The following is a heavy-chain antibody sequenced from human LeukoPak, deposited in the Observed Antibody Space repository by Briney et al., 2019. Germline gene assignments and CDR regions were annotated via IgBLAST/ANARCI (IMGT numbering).Heavy chain of an antibody. CDR1: GFTFSDHY. V-gene: IGHV3-72*01. CDR2: SLNKANSYTT. Sequence: GGSLRLSCVVSGFTFSDHYMDWVRQVPGKGLEWVGRSLNKANSYTTDYAASVKGRFTISRDDSKNSLYLQMSSLNTEDTAVYYCARRVFGGDCYYDFWGQGALVTVPS. D-gene: IGHD2-21*02. CDR3: ARRVFGGDCYYDF. J-gene: IGHJ4*02.